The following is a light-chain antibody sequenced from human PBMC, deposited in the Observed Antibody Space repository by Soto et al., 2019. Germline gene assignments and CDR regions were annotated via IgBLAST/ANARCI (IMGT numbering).Light chain of an antibody. V-gene: IGKV3-20*01. CDR3: QQYLSTPWT. Sequence: EIVLTQSPGTLSLSPGERATLSCRSSQSVSSSYLAWYQQRPGQAPRLLIYATSSRAAGIPDRFSGSGSGTDFTLTITRLEPGDFAVYFCQQYLSTPWTFGQGTKVDI. J-gene: IGKJ1*01. CDR2: ATS. CDR1: QSVSSSY.